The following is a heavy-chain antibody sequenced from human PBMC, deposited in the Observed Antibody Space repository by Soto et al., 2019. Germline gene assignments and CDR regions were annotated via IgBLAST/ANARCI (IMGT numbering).Heavy chain of an antibody. CDR1: GFTFTSSA. CDR2: IVVGSGNT. Sequence: QMQLVQSGPEVKKPGTSVKVSCKASGFTFTSSAVQWVRQARGQRLEWIGWIVVGSGNTNYAQKFQERVTITRDMSTSTAYMELSSLGSEDTAVYYCAAIRREGAFDIWGQGTMVTVSS. J-gene: IGHJ3*02. V-gene: IGHV1-58*01. CDR3: AAIRREGAFDI.